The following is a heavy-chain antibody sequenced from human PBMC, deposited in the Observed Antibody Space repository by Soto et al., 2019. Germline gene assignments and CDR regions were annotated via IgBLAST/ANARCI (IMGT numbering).Heavy chain of an antibody. V-gene: IGHV3-30*18. CDR3: AKDRGALRWSEEHYYFDY. CDR2: ISYDGRNK. CDR1: GFTFSSYG. D-gene: IGHD4-17*01. J-gene: IGHJ4*02. Sequence: PGGSLRLSCAASGFTFSSYGMHWVRQAPGKGLEWVAVISYDGRNKYYADAVKGRFTISRDNSKNTLYLQTNSLRAEDTAVYYCAKDRGALRWSEEHYYFDYWGQGTLVTRLL.